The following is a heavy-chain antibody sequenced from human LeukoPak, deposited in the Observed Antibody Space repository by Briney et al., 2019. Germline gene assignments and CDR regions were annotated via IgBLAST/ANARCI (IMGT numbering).Heavy chain of an antibody. CDR1: GFNFDDYG. CDR3: TRGYSTRHFPFDS. V-gene: IGHV3-20*04. D-gene: IGHD6-13*01. Sequence: GGSLRLSCAASGFNFDDYGMTWVRHIPGKGLEWVAGVNSNGRSADYAASVRGRFTITRDNAKNSLYLEMGSLRLEDTAFYYCTRGYSTRHFPFDSWGQGTLVTVSS. J-gene: IGHJ4*02. CDR2: VNSNGRSA.